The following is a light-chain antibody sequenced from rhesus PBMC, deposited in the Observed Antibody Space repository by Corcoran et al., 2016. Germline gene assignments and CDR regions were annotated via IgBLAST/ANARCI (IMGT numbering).Light chain of an antibody. CDR3: LQHSTWYC. J-gene: IGKJ2*01. CDR1: QSVSSS. CDR2: GAA. Sequence: EIVMTQSPATLSLSPGERATLSCRASQSVSSSLAWYQQKPGQAPRLLIYGAASRATGSPDRVRGSGSGTDFPLTISSLEPEDVAVYYCLQHSTWYCFGQGTKVVIK. V-gene: IGKV3-24*01.